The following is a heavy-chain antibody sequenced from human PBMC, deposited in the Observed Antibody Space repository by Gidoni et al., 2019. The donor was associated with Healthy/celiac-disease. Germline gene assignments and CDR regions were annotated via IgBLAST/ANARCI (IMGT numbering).Heavy chain of an antibody. D-gene: IGHD3-22*01. J-gene: IGHJ4*02. Sequence: QVPLVESWGGVFHPGRSLRLSCAASGFTFSSYCMHLVRQAPGKGMEWVAVISYDGSKKDYADYVKGRLIISREKSKNTLYLQMNSMRAEDKAVYYGAKDANYYDSSGYDYWGQGTLVTVCS. CDR1: GFTFSSYC. V-gene: IGHV3-30*18. CDR3: AKDANYYDSSGYDY. CDR2: ISYDGSKK.